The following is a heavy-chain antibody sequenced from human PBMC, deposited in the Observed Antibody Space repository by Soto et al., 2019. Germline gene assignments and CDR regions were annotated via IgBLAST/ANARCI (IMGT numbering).Heavy chain of an antibody. CDR2: INHSGST. Sequence: PSETLSLTCAVYGGSFSGYYWSWIRQPPGKGLEWIGEINHSGSTNYNPSLKSRVTISVDTSKNQFSLKLSSVTAADTAVYYCARAVSVDRPDFWSGYYYYYYGMDVWGQGTAVTVS. CDR3: ARAVSVDRPDFWSGYYYYYYGMDV. V-gene: IGHV4-34*01. CDR1: GGSFSGYY. D-gene: IGHD3-3*01. J-gene: IGHJ6*02.